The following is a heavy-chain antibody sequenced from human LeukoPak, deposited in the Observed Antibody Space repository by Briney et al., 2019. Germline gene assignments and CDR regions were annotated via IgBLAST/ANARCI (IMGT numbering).Heavy chain of an antibody. J-gene: IGHJ5*02. V-gene: IGHV5-51*01. CDR2: IYPGDSDT. D-gene: IGHD4-11*01. Sequence: GESLKISCKGSGYSFTSYWIGWVRQMPGKGLEWMGIIYPGDSDTRYSPYFQGQVTISAAKSISTAYLQWSSLKASDTAMYYCARGPVTTNNWFYPWGQGTLVTVSS. CDR1: GYSFTSYW. CDR3: ARGPVTTNNWFYP.